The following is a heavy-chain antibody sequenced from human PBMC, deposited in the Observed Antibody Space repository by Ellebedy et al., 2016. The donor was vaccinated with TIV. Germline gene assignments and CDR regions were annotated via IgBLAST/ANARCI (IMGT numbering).Heavy chain of an antibody. CDR3: AKDHGYSAGWSLGYYYYGMDV. CDR1: GFIFESYA. D-gene: IGHD5-12*01. J-gene: IGHJ6*02. Sequence: SLKISXAASGFIFESYAMHWVRQAPGKGLEWVSGVNWNGADIGYAASVKGRFTISRDNAKNSLYLEMNNLRGEDTALYYCAKDHGYSAGWSLGYYYYGMDVWGQGTTVTVSS. V-gene: IGHV3-9*01. CDR2: VNWNGADI.